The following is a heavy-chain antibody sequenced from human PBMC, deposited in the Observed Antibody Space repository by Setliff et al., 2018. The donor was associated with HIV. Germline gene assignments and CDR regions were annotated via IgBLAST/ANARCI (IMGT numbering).Heavy chain of an antibody. V-gene: IGHV1-58*02. J-gene: IGHJ4*02. CDR1: GFTFTSSA. CDR2: IVVGSGNT. CDR3: AALDIVATQASYYFDY. D-gene: IGHD5-12*01. Sequence: GASVKVSCKASGFTFTSSAMQWVRQARGQRLEWIGWIVVGSGNTNYAQKFQERVTITRDMSTSTAYMELSSLRSEDTAVYYCAALDIVATQASYYFDYWGQGTLVTVSS.